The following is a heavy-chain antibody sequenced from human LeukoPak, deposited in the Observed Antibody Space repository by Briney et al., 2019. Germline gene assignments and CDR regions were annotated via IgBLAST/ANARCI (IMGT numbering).Heavy chain of an antibody. V-gene: IGHV4-30-4*01. CDR1: GGSISSGDYY. CDR3: ARDAYDSSGYWRWWFDP. Sequence: SQTLSLTCTVSGGSISSGDYYWSWIRQPPGKGLEWIGYIYYSGSTYYNPSLKSRVTISVDTYKHQFCLKLSSVTAADTAVYYCARDAYDSSGYWRWWFDPWGQGTLVTVSS. J-gene: IGHJ5*02. D-gene: IGHD3-22*01. CDR2: IYYSGST.